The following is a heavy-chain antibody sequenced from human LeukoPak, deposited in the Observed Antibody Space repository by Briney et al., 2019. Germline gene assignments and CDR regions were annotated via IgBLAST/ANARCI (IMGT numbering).Heavy chain of an antibody. CDR3: ARDRYCSGGSCYDSVAGPIDY. CDR2: ISSSGSTI. Sequence: GGSLRLSCVASGFTFSDYYMSWIRQAPGKGLEWVSYISSSGSTIYYADSVKGRFTISRDNAKNSLYLQMNSLRAEDTAVYYCARDRYCSGGSCYDSVAGPIDYWGQGTLVTVSS. D-gene: IGHD2-15*01. J-gene: IGHJ4*02. V-gene: IGHV3-11*01. CDR1: GFTFSDYY.